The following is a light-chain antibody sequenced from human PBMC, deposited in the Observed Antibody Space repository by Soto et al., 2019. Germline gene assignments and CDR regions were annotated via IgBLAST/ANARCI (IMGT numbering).Light chain of an antibody. J-gene: IGKJ1*01. CDR1: QSVSSH. V-gene: IGKV3-11*01. CDR3: QHYGASPWT. CDR2: DAS. Sequence: ESVLTQSPATLSLSPGERATLSCRASQSVSSHLAWYQQKPGQGPRLLIYDASNRATGIPARFSDSGSGTDFTLTTSRLEPDDFAVYICQHYGASPWTFVQGTKVDI.